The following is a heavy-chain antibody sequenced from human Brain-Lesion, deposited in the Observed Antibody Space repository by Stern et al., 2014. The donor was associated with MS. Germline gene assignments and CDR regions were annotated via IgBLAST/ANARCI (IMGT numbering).Heavy chain of an antibody. Sequence: VQLEQSGGGLVQPGGSLRLPCAASGFPFSNYWMHWVRQAPGTGMVWVSRVNNDGRRTSYADSVKGRFTMSRDNAKNTLYLQMNSLRVEDTAIYYCARGERWFDSWGQGTLVTVSS. CDR1: GFPFSNYW. V-gene: IGHV3-74*01. CDR2: VNNDGRRT. CDR3: ARGERWFDS. J-gene: IGHJ5*01.